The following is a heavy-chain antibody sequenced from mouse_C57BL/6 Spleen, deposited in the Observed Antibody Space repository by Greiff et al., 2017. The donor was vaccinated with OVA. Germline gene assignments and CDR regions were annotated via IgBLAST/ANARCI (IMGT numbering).Heavy chain of an antibody. V-gene: IGHV1-80*01. CDR1: GYAFSSYW. D-gene: IGHD1-1*01. CDR3: ARALITTVVAKGAMDY. CDR2: IYPGDGDT. J-gene: IGHJ4*01. Sequence: QVQLKESGAELVKPGASVKISCKASGYAFSSYWMNWVKQRPGKGLEWIGQIYPGDGDTNYNGKFKGKATLTADKSSSTAYMQLSSLTSEDSAVYFCARALITTVVAKGAMDYWGQGTSVTVSS.